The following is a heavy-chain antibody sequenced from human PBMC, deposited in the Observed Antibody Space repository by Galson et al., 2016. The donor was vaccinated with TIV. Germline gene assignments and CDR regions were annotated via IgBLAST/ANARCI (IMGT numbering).Heavy chain of an antibody. J-gene: IGHJ1*01. CDR2: IDNDGTTT. CDR1: GISVNNDW. V-gene: IGHV3-74*01. D-gene: IGHD3-16*01. CDR3: VRDRLGWH. Sequence: SLRLSCAASGISVNNDWMHWVRQSPEKGLVWVARIDNDGTTTYYADSVKGRFSISRDNAKNTVYLQMNNLIADDTAVYYCVRDRLGWHWGQGTLVTVSS.